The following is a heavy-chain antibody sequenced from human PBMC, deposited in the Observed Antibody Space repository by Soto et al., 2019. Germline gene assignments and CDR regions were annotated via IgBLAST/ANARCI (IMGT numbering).Heavy chain of an antibody. J-gene: IGHJ5*02. D-gene: IGHD3-22*01. CDR3: ARGWLPSPNLRFDP. V-gene: IGHV4-61*01. CDR2: LYYSGST. CDR1: GGSVSSRNYY. Sequence: QVQLQESGPGLVKPSETLSLTCTVSGGSVSSRNYYWSWIRQPPGKGLEWIGYLYYSGSTNYNPSLKSRVTTSADASKNQFSLKVSSVTEADTAVYYCARGWLPSPNLRFDPWGQGILVTVSS.